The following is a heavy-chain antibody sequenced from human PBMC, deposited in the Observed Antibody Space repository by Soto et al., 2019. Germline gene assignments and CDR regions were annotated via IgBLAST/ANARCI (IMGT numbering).Heavy chain of an antibody. V-gene: IGHV4-59*01. CDR2: IYYSGTT. Sequence: QVQLQESGPGLVKPSETLSLTCTVSGGSISSYYWCWIRQPPGKGLEWIGYIYYSGTTNYNPSLKSRVTISVDTSKNQFSLKLSSVTAAVTAVYYGASAPAPLYSSSCYSFDYWGQGTLVTVSS. CDR1: GGSISSYY. CDR3: ASAPAPLYSSSCYSFDY. D-gene: IGHD6-13*01. J-gene: IGHJ4*02.